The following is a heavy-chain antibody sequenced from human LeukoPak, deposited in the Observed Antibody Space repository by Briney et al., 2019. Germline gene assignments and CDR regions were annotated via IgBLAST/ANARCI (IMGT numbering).Heavy chain of an antibody. J-gene: IGHJ4*02. CDR1: GYSLTSYW. V-gene: IGHV5-51*01. CDR2: IYPGDSDT. CDR3: ATRRDGYNYFDH. D-gene: IGHD5-24*01. Sequence: GASLKISCQGSGYSLTSYWIGWVRQMPGKGLEWMGIIYPGDSDTRYSPSFQGQVAISADKSISTAYLQWSSLKASDTAMYYCATRRDGYNYFDHWGQGTLVTVSS.